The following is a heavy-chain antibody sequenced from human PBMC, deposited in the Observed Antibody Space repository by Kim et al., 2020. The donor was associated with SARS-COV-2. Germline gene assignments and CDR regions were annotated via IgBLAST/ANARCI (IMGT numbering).Heavy chain of an antibody. Sequence: GGSVRLSCAASGFTFDDYAMHWVRQAPGKGLEWVSGISWNSGSIGYADSVKGRFTISRDNAKNSLYLQMNSLRAEDTALYYCAKDMSLGESLPSVDYWGQGTLVTVSS. CDR3: AKDMSLGESLPSVDY. CDR1: GFTFDDYA. V-gene: IGHV3-9*01. J-gene: IGHJ4*02. CDR2: ISWNSGSI. D-gene: IGHD3-10*01.